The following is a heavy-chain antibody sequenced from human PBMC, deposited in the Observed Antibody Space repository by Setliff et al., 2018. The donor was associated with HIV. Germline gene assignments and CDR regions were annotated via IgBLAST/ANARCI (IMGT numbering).Heavy chain of an antibody. V-gene: IGHV4-39*01. CDR1: GDSISSNNYY. Sequence: SETLSLTCTVSGDSISSNNYYWGWIRQPPGKGPEWIGSIYHSGSTYYNPSLKSRVTISVDTSKNQFFLKVTSVTAADTAVYYCARHSGSGYYLIDPWGQGTLVTVSS. D-gene: IGHD3-22*01. CDR2: IYHSGST. J-gene: IGHJ5*02. CDR3: ARHSGSGYYLIDP.